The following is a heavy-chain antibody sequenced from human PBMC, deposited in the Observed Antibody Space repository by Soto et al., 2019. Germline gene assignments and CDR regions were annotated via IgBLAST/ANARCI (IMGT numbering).Heavy chain of an antibody. J-gene: IGHJ4*02. CDR1: GFTFRNFA. CDR3: AKGMYYYDSSGYRLFDY. CDR2: ISVSGGTT. V-gene: IGHV3-23*01. D-gene: IGHD3-22*01. Sequence: EVYLLDSGGGLIQPGGSLRLSCAASGFTFRNFAMNWVRQAPGKGLEWVSGISVSGGTTYYADSVRGRFTVSRDNSKNSVFLQMNSLRAEDTAVYFCAKGMYYYDSSGYRLFDYWGQGTLVTVSS.